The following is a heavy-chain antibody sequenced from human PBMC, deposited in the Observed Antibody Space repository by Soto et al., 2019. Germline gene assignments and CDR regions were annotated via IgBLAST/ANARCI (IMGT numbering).Heavy chain of an antibody. CDR1: GFTFSSYG. CDR3: AREWTGYYISN. J-gene: IGHJ4*02. CDR2: ISYDGSNK. V-gene: IGHV3-30*03. Sequence: PGGSLRLSCAASGFTFSSYGMHWVRQAPGKGLEWVAVISYDGSNKYYADSVKGRFTISRDNSKNTLYLQMNSLRAEDTAVYYCAREWTGYYISNWGQGTLVTVSS. D-gene: IGHD3-9*01.